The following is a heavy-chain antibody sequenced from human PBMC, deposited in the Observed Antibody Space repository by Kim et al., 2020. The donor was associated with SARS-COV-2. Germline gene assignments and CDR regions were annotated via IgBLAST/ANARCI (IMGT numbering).Heavy chain of an antibody. D-gene: IGHD3-10*01. V-gene: IGHV3-9*01. CDR3: AKNMLTKSADARVKDWFDL. CDR2: ISWNGGII. J-gene: IGHJ5*02. CDR1: GFSLDDYA. Sequence: GGSLRLSCAASGFSLDDYAMHWVRQAPGKGLEWVSIISWNGGIIAYADSVKGRFTISRDNDKNSLYLQMNSLRAEDTALYYCAKNMLTKSADARVKDWFDLWGQGTLVTASS.